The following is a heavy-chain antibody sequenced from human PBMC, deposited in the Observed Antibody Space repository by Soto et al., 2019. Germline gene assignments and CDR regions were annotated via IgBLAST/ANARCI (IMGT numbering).Heavy chain of an antibody. D-gene: IGHD3-9*01. CDR1: GFPFRSYA. J-gene: IGHJ1*01. CDR3: GKARYLLVDQPLYFES. CDR2: ISGSGEIT. V-gene: IGHV3-23*01. Sequence: EVQLLESGGGLVRPGGSLRISCAASGFPFRSYAMGWVRQAPEKGLVWISVISGSGEITLSTDSVKGRVTISRDFSNNAWALQMNSLRADDTAIDCCGKARYLLVDQPLYFESWGQGTLVTVSS.